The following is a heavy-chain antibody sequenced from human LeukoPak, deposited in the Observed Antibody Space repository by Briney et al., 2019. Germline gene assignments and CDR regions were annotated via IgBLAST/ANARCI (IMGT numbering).Heavy chain of an antibody. D-gene: IGHD1-20*01. CDR1: GGSISRYY. Sequence: SETLSLTCTVSGGSISRYYWSWIRQPAGKGLEWIGRIYTSGSTNYNPSLKSRVTMSVDTSKNQFSLKLSSVTAADTAVYYCAGGYNWNDVGAFDIWGQGTMVTVSS. CDR2: IYTSGST. CDR3: AGGYNWNDVGAFDI. V-gene: IGHV4-4*07. J-gene: IGHJ3*02.